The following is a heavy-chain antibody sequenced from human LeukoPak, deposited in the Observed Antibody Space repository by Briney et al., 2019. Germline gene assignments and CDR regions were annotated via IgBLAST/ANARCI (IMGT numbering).Heavy chain of an antibody. J-gene: IGHJ4*02. V-gene: IGHV3-48*01. CDR3: VRQFAS. CDR1: GFTFSSYR. CDR2: VSGSGSTV. Sequence: GGSPRLSCAVSGFTFSSYRMSWVRQLPGKRLEWVAYVSGSGSTVYYADSVKGRFTVSRDNGKSSLYLQMNSLRVEDTALYYCVRQFASWGQGTLVTVSS.